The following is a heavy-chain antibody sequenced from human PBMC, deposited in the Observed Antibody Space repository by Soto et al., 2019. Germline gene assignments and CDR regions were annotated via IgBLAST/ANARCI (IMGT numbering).Heavy chain of an antibody. V-gene: IGHV1-69*12. J-gene: IGHJ4*02. CDR2: IIPIFGTA. CDR1: GGTFSSYA. CDR3: ARDHPDYYDSSGYFDY. D-gene: IGHD3-22*01. Sequence: QVQLVQSGAEVKKPGSSVKVSCKASGGTFSSYAISWVRQAPGQGLEWMGGIIPIFGTANYAQKFQGRVTITAAESTSTAYMGLSSLRSEDTAVYYCARDHPDYYDSSGYFDYWGQGTLVTVSS.